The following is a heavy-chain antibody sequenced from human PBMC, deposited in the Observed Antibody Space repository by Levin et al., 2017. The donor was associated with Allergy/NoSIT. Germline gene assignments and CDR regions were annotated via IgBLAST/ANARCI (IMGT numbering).Heavy chain of an antibody. CDR2: ISYDGSTT. V-gene: IGHV3-30-3*01. CDR1: GFPFSSYA. J-gene: IGHJ4*02. D-gene: IGHD3-22*01. CDR3: ARADSSAYPDY. Sequence: LSLTCAASGFPFSSYAMHWFRQAPGKGLEWVAVISYDGSTTYYADSVKGRFTISRDNSNNTLYVQMDSLRPEDTAVIYCARADSSAYPDYWGQGTLVSVSS.